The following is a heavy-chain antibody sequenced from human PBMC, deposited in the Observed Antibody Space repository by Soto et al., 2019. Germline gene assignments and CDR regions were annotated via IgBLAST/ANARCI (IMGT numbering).Heavy chain of an antibody. Sequence: QVQLVQSGAEVKKPGASVKVSCRASGYTFITYGINWVRQAPGQGLEWIGWISPYDGNTHYGQNLQGRVSMTTDPFTGTAYMELRSLRSDDTAVYYCARDDTGVALHSWGQGTLVTVSS. CDR1: GYTFITYG. D-gene: IGHD5-18*01. V-gene: IGHV1-18*01. J-gene: IGHJ4*02. CDR2: ISPYDGNT. CDR3: ARDDTGVALHS.